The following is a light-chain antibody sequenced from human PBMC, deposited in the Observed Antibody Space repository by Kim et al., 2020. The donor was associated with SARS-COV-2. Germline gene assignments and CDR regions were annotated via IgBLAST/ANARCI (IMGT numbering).Light chain of an antibody. Sequence: ASVGDRVTITCQASQDINNYLNWYQQKPGKAPNLLIYDVSNLATGVPSRFSGSRSGTDFTLTISSLQPEDFATYYCQQYDNLPFTFGRVTKVDIK. CDR3: QQYDNLPFT. J-gene: IGKJ4*01. CDR2: DVS. CDR1: QDINNY. V-gene: IGKV1-33*01.